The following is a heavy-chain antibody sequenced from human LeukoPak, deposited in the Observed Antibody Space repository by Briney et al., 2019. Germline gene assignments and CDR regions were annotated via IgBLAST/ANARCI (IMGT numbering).Heavy chain of an antibody. CDR2: IYYSGST. J-gene: IGHJ6*03. V-gene: IGHV4-59*01. CDR1: GGSISSYY. CDR3: ARDPYYYDSSGYYPSFYMDV. Sequence: PSETLSLTCTVSGGSISSYYWSWIRQPPGEGLEWFGYIYYSGSTNYNPSLKSRVTISVDTSKNQFSLKLSSVTAADTAVYYCARDPYYYDSSGYYPSFYMDVWGKGTTVTVSS. D-gene: IGHD3-22*01.